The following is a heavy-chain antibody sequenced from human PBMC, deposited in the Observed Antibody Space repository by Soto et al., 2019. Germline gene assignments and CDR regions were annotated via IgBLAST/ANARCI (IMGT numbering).Heavy chain of an antibody. Sequence: QVQLVESGGGVVQPGRSLRLSCAASGFTFSRYGMHWVRQAPGKGLEWVAVIWSDGSNKYYADSVKGRFTISSDNPKNTVYMQMSSLRAEDTAVYYCARATPTSYFDTNGHHYLNWYFYLWGRGTLVTVAS. J-gene: IGHJ2*01. CDR2: IWSDGSNK. D-gene: IGHD3-22*01. CDR1: GFTFSRYG. CDR3: ARATPTSYFDTNGHHYLNWYFYL. V-gene: IGHV3-33*01.